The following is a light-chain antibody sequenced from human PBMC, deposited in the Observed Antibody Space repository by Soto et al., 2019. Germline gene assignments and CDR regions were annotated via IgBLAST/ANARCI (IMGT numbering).Light chain of an antibody. CDR2: AAS. V-gene: IGKV1-27*01. CDR1: QGISNY. Sequence: DIQMTQSPSSLSASVGDRVTITCRASQGISNYLAWYQQKAGKVPKLLMYAASTLQSGVPSRFSGSGSVTDFTLTISSLQPEDVATYYCQQYHSYWTFGQGTKVDIK. CDR3: QQYHSYWT. J-gene: IGKJ1*01.